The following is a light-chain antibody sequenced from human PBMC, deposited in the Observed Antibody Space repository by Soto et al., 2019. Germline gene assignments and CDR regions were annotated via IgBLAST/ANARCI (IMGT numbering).Light chain of an antibody. CDR2: LGS. CDR3: MQSLQTRT. CDR1: QSLLHSNGYNY. V-gene: IGKV2-28*01. J-gene: IGKJ1*01. Sequence: DIVMTQSPLSLPVTPGEPASISCRSSQSLLHSNGYNYLDWYLQKPAQSPQLLIYLGSNRASGVSDRYSGTGTGTDCTLNISRVEASDVRVYYCMQSLQTRTFGQGTKVEIK.